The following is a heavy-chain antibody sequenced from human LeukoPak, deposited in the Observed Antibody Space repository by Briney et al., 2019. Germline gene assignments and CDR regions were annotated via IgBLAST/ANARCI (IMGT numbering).Heavy chain of an antibody. D-gene: IGHD3-3*01. CDR2: IYYSGST. Sequence: SQTLSLTCTVSGGSISSGDYYWSWIRQPPGKGLEWIGHIYYSGSTYYNPSLKSRVTISVDTSKNQFSLKLSSVAAADTAVYYCARDPTYDFWSGYYPAGAFDIWGQGTMVTVSS. CDR3: ARDPTYDFWSGYYPAGAFDI. V-gene: IGHV4-30-4*08. J-gene: IGHJ3*02. CDR1: GGSISSGDYY.